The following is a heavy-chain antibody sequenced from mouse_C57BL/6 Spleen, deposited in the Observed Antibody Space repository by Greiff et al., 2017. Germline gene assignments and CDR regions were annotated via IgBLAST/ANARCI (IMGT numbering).Heavy chain of an antibody. J-gene: IGHJ3*01. CDR2: IYPGDGDT. CDR1: GYAFSSSW. CDR3: EREAQGWFAY. V-gene: IGHV1-82*01. D-gene: IGHD3-2*02. Sequence: VQLQQSGPELVKPGASVKISCKASGYAFSSSWMNWVKQRPGKGLEWIGRIYPGDGDTNYNGKFKGKDTLTADKSSSTAYMQLSSLTSEDSAVYFCEREAQGWFAYWGQGTLVTVSA.